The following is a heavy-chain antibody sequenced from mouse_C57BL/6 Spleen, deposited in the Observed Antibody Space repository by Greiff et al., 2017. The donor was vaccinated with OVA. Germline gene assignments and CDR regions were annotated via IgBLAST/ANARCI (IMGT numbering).Heavy chain of an antibody. Sequence: QVQLQQSGPELVKPGASVKISCKASGYAFSSSWMNWVKQRPGKGLEWIGRIYPGDGDTNYNGKFKGKATLTADQSSSTAYMQLSSLTSEDSAVYFCARDWDEGYFDVWGTGTTVTVSS. V-gene: IGHV1-82*01. D-gene: IGHD4-1*01. CDR1: GYAFSSSW. J-gene: IGHJ1*03. CDR3: ARDWDEGYFDV. CDR2: IYPGDGDT.